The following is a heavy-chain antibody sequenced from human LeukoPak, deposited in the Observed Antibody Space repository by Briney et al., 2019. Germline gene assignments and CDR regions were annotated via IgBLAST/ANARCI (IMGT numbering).Heavy chain of an antibody. V-gene: IGHV4-30-4*01. CDR1: GGSISSGDYY. CDR3: ARARGYSYGKNWFDP. J-gene: IGHJ5*02. Sequence: PSETLSLTCTVSGGSISSGDYYWSWIRQPPGKGLEWIGYIYYSGNTYYNPSLKSRVTISVDTSKNQFSLKLSSVTAADTAVYYCARARGYSYGKNWFDPWGQGTLVTVSS. CDR2: IYYSGNT. D-gene: IGHD5-18*01.